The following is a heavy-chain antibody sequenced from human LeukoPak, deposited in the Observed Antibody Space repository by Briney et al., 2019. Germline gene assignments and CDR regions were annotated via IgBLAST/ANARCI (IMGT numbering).Heavy chain of an antibody. J-gene: IGHJ4*02. CDR1: GGTFSSYA. CDR2: IIPIFGTA. D-gene: IGHD1-26*01. V-gene: IGHV1-69*13. CDR3: ARAIVGASIVPGSFDY. Sequence: SVKVSCKASGGTFSSYAISWVRQAPGQGLEWMGGIIPIFGTANYAQKFQGRVTITADESTSTAYMGLSSLRSEDTAVYYCARAIVGASIVPGSFDYWGQGTLVTVSS.